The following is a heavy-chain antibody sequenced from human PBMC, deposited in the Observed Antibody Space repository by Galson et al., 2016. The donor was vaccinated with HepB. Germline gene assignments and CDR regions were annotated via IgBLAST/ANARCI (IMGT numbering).Heavy chain of an antibody. J-gene: IGHJ4*02. CDR1: GGSISSRSYY. CDR2: IHSSGSPY. V-gene: IGHV4-39*01. CDR3: ARHEGYGSGPPWDD. D-gene: IGHD5-18*01. Sequence: ETLSLTCTVSGGSISSRSYYWGWIRQPPGKGLERIASIHSSGSPYYYNPSLKSRLTISVDTSKNQFSLRLRSVTAADTALYFCARHEGYGSGPPWDDWGQGTLVTVSS.